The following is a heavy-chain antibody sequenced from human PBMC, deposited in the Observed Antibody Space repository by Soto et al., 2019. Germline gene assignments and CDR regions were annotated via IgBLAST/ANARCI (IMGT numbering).Heavy chain of an antibody. CDR2: IYHSGST. D-gene: IGHD1-7*01. V-gene: IGHV4-4*02. CDR1: GGSISSSKW. CDR3: ASPGITGTTGFDY. Sequence: VQLQESGPGLVKPSGTLSLTCAVSGGSISSSKWWSWVRQPPVKGLEWIGEIYHSGSTNYNPSLKSRVTISVDKSKNQFSLKLGSVTAADTAVYYCASPGITGTTGFDYWGQGTLVTVSS. J-gene: IGHJ4*02.